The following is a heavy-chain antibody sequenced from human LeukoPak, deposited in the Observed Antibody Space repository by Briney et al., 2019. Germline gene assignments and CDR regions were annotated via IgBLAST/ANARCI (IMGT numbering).Heavy chain of an antibody. Sequence: GRSLRLSCAASGFTFSRYGMHWVRQAPGKGLEWVAVIWNDRNNKYFADSVKGRFTISRDNSKNTLYLQMNSLRAEDTAIYYCVRYVEMATTTGLDYWGQGTLVTVSS. V-gene: IGHV3-33*01. CDR3: VRYVEMATTTGLDY. CDR2: IWNDRNNK. CDR1: GFTFSRYG. J-gene: IGHJ4*02. D-gene: IGHD5-24*01.